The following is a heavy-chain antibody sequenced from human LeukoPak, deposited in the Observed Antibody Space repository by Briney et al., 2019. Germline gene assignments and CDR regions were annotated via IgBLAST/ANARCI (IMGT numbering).Heavy chain of an antibody. J-gene: IGHJ4*02. CDR3: ARVTHYYDSSGYYYGYYFDY. Sequence: GGSLRLSCAASGFTFSSYDMHWVRQATGKGLGWVSAIGTAGDTYYPGSVKGRFTISRENAKNSLYLQMNSLRAGDTAVYYCARVTHYYDSSGYYYGYYFDYWGQGTLVTVSS. CDR1: GFTFSSYD. D-gene: IGHD3-22*01. CDR2: IGTAGDT. V-gene: IGHV3-13*01.